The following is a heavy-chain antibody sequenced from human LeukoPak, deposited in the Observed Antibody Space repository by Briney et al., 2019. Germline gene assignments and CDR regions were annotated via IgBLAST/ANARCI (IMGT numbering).Heavy chain of an antibody. J-gene: IGHJ6*03. CDR2: IYYSGST. CDR1: GGSISSYY. CDR3: TRGSIAYYYMDV. Sequence: SETLSLTCTVSGGSISSYYWSWIRQPPGKGLEWIGNIYYSGSTNYNPSLKSRVTISVDTSKNQFSLKLSSVTAADTAVYYCTRGSIAYYYMDVWGKGTTVIISS. V-gene: IGHV4-59*01. D-gene: IGHD3-22*01.